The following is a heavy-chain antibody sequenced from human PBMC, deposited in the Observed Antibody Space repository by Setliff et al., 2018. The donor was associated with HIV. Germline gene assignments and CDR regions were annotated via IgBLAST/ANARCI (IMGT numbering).Heavy chain of an antibody. CDR1: PYTFSSYV. V-gene: IGHV1-18*01. D-gene: IGHD2-2*01. CDR2: ISVYNGNT. J-gene: IGHJ3*02. CDR3: ATQRDIVMVPGQGGFDI. Sequence: ASVKVSCKASPYTFSSYVINWVRQAPGQGLEWMGRISVYNGNTIYAQKLQGRVIMTTDTSTSTACMELRSLRSDDTAMYYCATQRDIVMVPGQGGFDIWAQGTMVTVSS.